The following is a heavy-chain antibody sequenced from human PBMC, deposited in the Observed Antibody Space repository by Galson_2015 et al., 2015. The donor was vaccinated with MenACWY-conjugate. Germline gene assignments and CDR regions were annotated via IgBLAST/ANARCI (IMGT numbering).Heavy chain of an antibody. CDR3: AKGGDYGYYYGVDV. J-gene: IGHJ6*02. D-gene: IGHD4-17*01. V-gene: IGHV3-23*01. Sequence: SLRLSCAASGFTFSSYAMSWVRQAPGKGLEWVSAISGSGGSTYYADSVKGRFTISRDNSKNTLYLQMNSLRAEDTAVYYCAKGGDYGYYYGVDVWGQGTTVTVSS. CDR2: ISGSGGST. CDR1: GFTFSSYA.